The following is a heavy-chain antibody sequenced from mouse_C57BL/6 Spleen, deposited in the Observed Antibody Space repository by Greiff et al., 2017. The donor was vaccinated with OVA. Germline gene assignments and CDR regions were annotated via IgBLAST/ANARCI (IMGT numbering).Heavy chain of an antibody. D-gene: IGHD2-2*01. CDR1: GYTFTSYW. CDR3: ARSEGYDYFDY. V-gene: IGHV1-72*01. J-gene: IGHJ2*01. Sequence: VKLQQPGAELVKPGASVKLSCKASGYTFTSYWMHWVKQRPGRGLEWIGRIDPNSGGTKYNEKFKSKATLTVDKPSSTAYMQLSSLTSEDAAVYYCARSEGYDYFDYWGQGTTLTVSS. CDR2: IDPNSGGT.